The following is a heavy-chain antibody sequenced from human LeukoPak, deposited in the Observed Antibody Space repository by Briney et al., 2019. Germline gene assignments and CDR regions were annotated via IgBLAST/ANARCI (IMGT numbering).Heavy chain of an antibody. V-gene: IGHV3-30*04. CDR2: ISYDGSNK. D-gene: IGHD5-18*01. J-gene: IGHJ4*02. CDR1: GFTFSSYA. Sequence: PGGSLRLSCAASGFTFSSYAMHRVRQAPGKGLEWVAVISYDGSNKYYADSVKGRFTISRDNSKNTLYLQMNSLRAEDTAVYYCARGLRGYSYGPEGYWGQGTLVTVSS. CDR3: ARGLRGYSYGPEGY.